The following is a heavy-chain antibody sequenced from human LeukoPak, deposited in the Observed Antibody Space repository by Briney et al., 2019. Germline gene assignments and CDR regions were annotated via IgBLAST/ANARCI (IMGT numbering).Heavy chain of an antibody. CDR2: IYYSGST. CDR1: GGSISSYY. Sequence: SETLSLTCTVSGGSISSYYWSWIRQPPGKGLEWIGYIYYSGSTNYNPSLKSRVTISVDTSKNQFSLKLSSVTAADTAVYYCARGPNAYYYDSSGYYYAEYWGQVTLVTVSS. D-gene: IGHD3-22*01. CDR3: ARGPNAYYYDSSGYYYAEY. J-gene: IGHJ4*02. V-gene: IGHV4-59*01.